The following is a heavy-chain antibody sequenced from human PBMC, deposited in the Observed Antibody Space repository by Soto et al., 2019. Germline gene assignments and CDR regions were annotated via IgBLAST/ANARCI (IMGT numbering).Heavy chain of an antibody. V-gene: IGHV4-30-2*01. CDR2: ISHTGRT. D-gene: IGHD3-16*01. Sequence: QLQLQESGSGLVKPSQTLSLTCAVSGGSISSGNSYAWSWIRQPPGKGLEWIGSISHTGRTSYNPSLKGRVTMSVDKSKTQFSLQLSSVTAADMAVYYCARAVAPYLGTWFDPWGQGSLVIVSS. CDR1: GGSISSGNSYA. J-gene: IGHJ5*02. CDR3: ARAVAPYLGTWFDP.